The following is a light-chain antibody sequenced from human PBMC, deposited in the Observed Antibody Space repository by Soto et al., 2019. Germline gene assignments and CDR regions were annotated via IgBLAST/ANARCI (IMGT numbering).Light chain of an antibody. CDR2: GNS. J-gene: IGLJ1*01. CDR1: SSNIGAGYD. V-gene: IGLV1-40*01. Sequence: QSVLTQPPSVSGAPGQRVTISCTGSSSNIGAGYDVHWYQQLPGTAPKLLIYGNSNRPSGVPDRFSGSKSGTSASLAITGLQAEDEADYYCQSYDSSRVGVFGTGTKLTVL. CDR3: QSYDSSRVGV.